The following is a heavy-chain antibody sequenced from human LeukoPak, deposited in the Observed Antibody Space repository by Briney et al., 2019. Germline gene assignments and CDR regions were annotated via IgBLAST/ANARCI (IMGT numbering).Heavy chain of an antibody. V-gene: IGHV1-24*01. D-gene: IGHD3-10*01. J-gene: IGHJ6*03. CDR1: GYTLTELS. CDR2: FDPEDGET. CDR3: ARSGELYYYYMDV. Sequence: GASVKVSCKVSGYTLTELSMHWVRQAPGKGLEWMGGFDPEDGETIYAQKFQGRVTMTRNTSISTAYMELSSLRSEDTAVYYCARSGELYYYYMDVWGKGTTVTISS.